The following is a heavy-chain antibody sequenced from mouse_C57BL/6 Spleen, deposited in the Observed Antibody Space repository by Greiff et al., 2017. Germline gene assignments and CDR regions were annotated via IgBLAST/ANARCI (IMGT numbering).Heavy chain of an antibody. J-gene: IGHJ4*01. D-gene: IGHD2-2*01. CDR3: AREGEEGYYYAMDY. V-gene: IGHV5-4*01. CDR1: GFTFSSYA. Sequence: EVQGVEPGGGLVKPGGSLKLSCAASGFTFSSYAMSWVRQTPEKRLEWVATISDGGSYTYYPDNVKGRFTISRDTAKNNRYLQMSQLKSEDTAMYYCAREGEEGYYYAMDYWGKGTSVTVSS. CDR2: ISDGGSYT.